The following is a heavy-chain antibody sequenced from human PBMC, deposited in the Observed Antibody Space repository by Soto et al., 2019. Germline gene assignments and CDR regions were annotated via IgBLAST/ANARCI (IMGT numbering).Heavy chain of an antibody. V-gene: IGHV5-10-1*01. CDR3: ARPRGDIVVVPAAMGYYYYGMDV. CDR2: IDPSDSYT. Sequence: PGESLKISCKGSGYSFTSYWISWVRQMPGKGLEWMGRIDPSDSYTNYSPSFQGHVTISADKSISTAYLQWSSLKASDTAMYYCARPRGDIVVVPAAMGYYYYGMDVWGQGTTVTVSS. CDR1: GYSFTSYW. D-gene: IGHD2-2*01. J-gene: IGHJ6*02.